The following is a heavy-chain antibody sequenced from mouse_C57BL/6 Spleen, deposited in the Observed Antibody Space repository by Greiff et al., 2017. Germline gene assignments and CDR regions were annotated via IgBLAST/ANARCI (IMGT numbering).Heavy chain of an antibody. Sequence: EVMLVESGEGLVKPGGSLKLSCAASGFTFSSYAMSWVRQTPEKRLEWVAYISSGGDYISYADTVKGRFTISRDNARNTLYLQMSSLKSEDTAMFYCTRERTYYDYDWFAYWGQGTLVTVSA. CDR2: ISSGGDYI. D-gene: IGHD2-4*01. CDR3: TRERTYYDYDWFAY. CDR1: GFTFSSYA. J-gene: IGHJ3*01. V-gene: IGHV5-9-1*02.